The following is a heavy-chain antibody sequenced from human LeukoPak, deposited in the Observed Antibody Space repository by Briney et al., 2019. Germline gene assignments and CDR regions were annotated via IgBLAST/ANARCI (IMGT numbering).Heavy chain of an antibody. CDR2: ISTSSSYI. J-gene: IGHJ5*02. Sequence: GGSLRLSCAASGFTSSSYSMNWGRQAPGKGLEWVSSISTSSSYIYYADSVKGRFTISRDNAKNSLYLQMNSLRVEDTAVYYCARAPSRSEQVDPWGQGTLVTVSS. V-gene: IGHV3-21*01. CDR3: ARAPSRSEQVDP. CDR1: GFTSSSYS. D-gene: IGHD3-3*01.